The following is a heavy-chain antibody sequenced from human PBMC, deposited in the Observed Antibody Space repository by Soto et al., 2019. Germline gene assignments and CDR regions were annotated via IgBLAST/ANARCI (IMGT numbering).Heavy chain of an antibody. V-gene: IGHV3-23*01. J-gene: IGHJ4*02. CDR1: GLTLSNHA. CDR2: VSENGAVT. Sequence: GGSLRLSCVASGLTLSNHAMTWGRQAPGKGLEWVSSVSENGAVTYYADSVKGRFTISRDNSKNTLYLQLNNLRAEDTAVYYCVPGSSGTRGEDSWGPGALVTSPQ. D-gene: IGHD3-10*01. CDR3: VPGSSGTRGEDS.